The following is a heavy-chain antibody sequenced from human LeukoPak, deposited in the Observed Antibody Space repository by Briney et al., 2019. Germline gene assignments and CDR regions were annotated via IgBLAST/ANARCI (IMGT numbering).Heavy chain of an antibody. CDR3: ARALAMPYYFDY. Sequence: TASETLSLTCTVTGGSISSGDYYWSWIRQPPGKGLEWIGYIYYSGSTYYSPSLKSRVTISVDTSKNQFSLKLSSVTAADTAVYYCARALAMPYYFDYWGQGTLVTVSS. CDR1: GGSISSGDYY. J-gene: IGHJ4*02. CDR2: IYYSGST. V-gene: IGHV4-30-4*01. D-gene: IGHD2-2*01.